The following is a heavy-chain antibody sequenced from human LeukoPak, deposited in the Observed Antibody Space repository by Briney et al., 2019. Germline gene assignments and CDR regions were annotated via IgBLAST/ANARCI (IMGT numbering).Heavy chain of an antibody. CDR1: GHSFSSDSF. J-gene: IGHJ5*02. CDR2: IHERGST. CDR3: ARASRPSNSWFDP. D-gene: IGHD6-6*01. Sequence: SETLSLTCGVSGHSFSSDSFWGWIRQPPGQGLEWIGSIHERGSTFYNPSLKSRVTISIDTSKNQFSLNVNSVTAADTAVYYCARASRPSNSWFDPWGQGTLVTVSP. V-gene: IGHV4-38-2*01.